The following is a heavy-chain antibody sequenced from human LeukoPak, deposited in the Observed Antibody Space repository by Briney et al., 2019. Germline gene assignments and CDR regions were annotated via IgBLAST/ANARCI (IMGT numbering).Heavy chain of an antibody. CDR3: AKGSWGSCYSVYFDY. CDR2: INHSGRSA. V-gene: IGHV3-23*01. D-gene: IGHD2-2*01. CDR1: GLTFSNYS. Sequence: GGSLRLSCAASGLTFSNYSMTWVRQAPGEGLVWVSTINHSGRSAYYADSVKGRFTISRDNSKNTLYLQMNSLRAEDTAVYDGAKGSWGSCYSVYFDYWGQGTLVTLSS. J-gene: IGHJ4*02.